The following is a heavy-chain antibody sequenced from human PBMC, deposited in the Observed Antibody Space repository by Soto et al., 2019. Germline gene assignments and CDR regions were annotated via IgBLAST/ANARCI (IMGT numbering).Heavy chain of an antibody. Sequence: QVQLVQSGAEVKKPGASVKVSCKASGYTFTSYAMHWVRQAPGQRLEWMGWINAGNGNTKYSQKFQGRVIFTRDTSASTAYMELSSLRSEDTAVYYCARVGGYYGSGSYDVWGQGTTVTVSS. D-gene: IGHD3-10*01. CDR2: INAGNGNT. CDR3: ARVGGYYGSGSYDV. V-gene: IGHV1-3*01. CDR1: GYTFTSYA. J-gene: IGHJ6*02.